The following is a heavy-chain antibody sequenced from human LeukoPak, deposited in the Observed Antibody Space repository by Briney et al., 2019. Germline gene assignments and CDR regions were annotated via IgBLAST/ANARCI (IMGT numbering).Heavy chain of an antibody. D-gene: IGHD3-10*01. V-gene: IGHV3-30*04. CDR2: ISYDGSNK. CDR1: GFNFSSYA. Sequence: GRSLRLSCAASGFNFSSYAMHWVRRAPGKGLEWVAVISYDGSNKYYADSVKGRFTISRDNSKNTLYLQMNSLRAEDTAVYYCARDPVYYGSGSYSRFDPWGQGTLVTVSS. J-gene: IGHJ5*02. CDR3: ARDPVYYGSGSYSRFDP.